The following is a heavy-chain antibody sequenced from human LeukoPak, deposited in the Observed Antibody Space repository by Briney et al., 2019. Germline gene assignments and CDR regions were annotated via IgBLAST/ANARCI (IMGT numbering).Heavy chain of an antibody. CDR3: ARSLVGATIRQGYSDY. J-gene: IGHJ4*02. Sequence: GGSLRLSCAASGFTFSSYAMHWVRQAPGKGLEWVAVISYDGSNKYYADSVKGRFTISRDNSKNTLYLQMNSLRAEDTAVYYCARSLVGATIRQGYSDYWGQGTLVTVSS. V-gene: IGHV3-30-3*01. D-gene: IGHD1-26*01. CDR2: ISYDGSNK. CDR1: GFTFSSYA.